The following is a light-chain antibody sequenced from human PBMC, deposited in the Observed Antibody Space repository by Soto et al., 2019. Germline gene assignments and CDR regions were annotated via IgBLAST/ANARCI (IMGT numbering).Light chain of an antibody. CDR1: QGISSY. Sequence: IQLTQPKNSLSASVGDRVTITCRASQGISSYLAWYQQKPGKAPKLLIYAASTLQSGVPSRFSGSGSGTDFTLTISCLQSEDFATYYCQQYCSFPQPFCQGT. J-gene: IGKJ1*01. V-gene: IGKV1-9*01. CDR3: QQYCSFPQP. CDR2: AAS.